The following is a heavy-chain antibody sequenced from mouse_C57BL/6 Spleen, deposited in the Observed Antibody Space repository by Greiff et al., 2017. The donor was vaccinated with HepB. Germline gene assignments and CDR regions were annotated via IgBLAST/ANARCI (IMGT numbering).Heavy chain of an antibody. CDR3: TPFYRNPYYAMDY. J-gene: IGHJ4*01. D-gene: IGHD2-5*01. Sequence: EVQLQQSGAELVRPGASVKLSCTASGFNIKDYYMHWVKQRPEQGLEWIGRIDPEDGDTEYAPKFQGKATMTADTSSNTAYLQLSSLTSEDTAVYYCTPFYRNPYYAMDYWGQGTSVTVSS. V-gene: IGHV14-1*01. CDR1: GFNIKDYY. CDR2: IDPEDGDT.